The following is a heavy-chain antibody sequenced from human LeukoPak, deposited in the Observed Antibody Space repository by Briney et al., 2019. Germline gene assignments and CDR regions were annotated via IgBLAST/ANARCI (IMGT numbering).Heavy chain of an antibody. CDR2: ISSSSSYI. CDR1: GFTFSSYS. V-gene: IGHV3-21*01. Sequence: PGGSLRLSCAASGFTFSSYSMNWVRQAPGKGLEWVSSISSSSSYIYYADSVKGRFTISRDNAKNSLYLQMNSLRAEDTAAYYCAREKLRDGAFDIWGQGTMVTVSS. CDR3: AREKLRDGAFDI. D-gene: IGHD5-24*01. J-gene: IGHJ3*02.